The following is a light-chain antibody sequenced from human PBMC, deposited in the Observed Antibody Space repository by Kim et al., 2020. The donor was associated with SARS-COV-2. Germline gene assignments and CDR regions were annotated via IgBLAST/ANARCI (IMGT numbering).Light chain of an antibody. J-gene: IGKJ2*01. CDR2: LAT. CDR3: QQYYSTPYT. V-gene: IGKV4-1*01. CDR1: PNLFDPLHNKNH. Sequence: ATQHCKSRPNLFDPLHNKNHLALYPQKPGPPPKLPIYLATTRETGVPDRFSGSGSGTDFTLTISSLQAEDVAVYYCQQYYSTPYTFGQGTKLEI.